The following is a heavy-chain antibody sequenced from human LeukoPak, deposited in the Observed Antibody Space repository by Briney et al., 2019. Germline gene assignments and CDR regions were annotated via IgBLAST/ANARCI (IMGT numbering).Heavy chain of an antibody. D-gene: IGHD5-12*01. Sequence: SGPALVKPTQTLTLTCTFSGFSLSTSGMCVSWIRQPPGKALEWLALIDWDDDKYYSTSLKTRLTISKDTSKIQVVLTMTNMYPVDTATYYCARIRGYSGYDYGFDYFDYWGQGTLVTVSS. CDR2: IDWDDDK. V-gene: IGHV2-70*01. J-gene: IGHJ4*02. CDR3: ARIRGYSGYDYGFDYFDY. CDR1: GFSLSTSGMC.